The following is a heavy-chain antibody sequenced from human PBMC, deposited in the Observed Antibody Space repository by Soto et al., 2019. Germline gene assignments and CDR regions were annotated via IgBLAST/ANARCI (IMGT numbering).Heavy chain of an antibody. Sequence: ASVKVSCKTSGYTFTRYFMHWVRQAPGQGLEWMGVVNPTVGTTTYAQKFQGRVTMTRDTSTSTVYMELSSLRSDDTALYYWGRDSYSSSSPQYYFDYWGQGTLVTVSS. CDR2: VNPTVGTT. CDR1: GYTFTRYF. D-gene: IGHD6-13*01. V-gene: IGHV1-46*01. J-gene: IGHJ4*02. CDR3: GRDSYSSSSPQYYFDY.